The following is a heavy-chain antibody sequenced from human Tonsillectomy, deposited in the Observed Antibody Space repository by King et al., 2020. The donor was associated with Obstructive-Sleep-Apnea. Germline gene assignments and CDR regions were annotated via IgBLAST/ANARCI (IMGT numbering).Heavy chain of an antibody. CDR1: GFTFSSYS. J-gene: IGHJ4*02. CDR3: ARYLEGSYYPFDY. CDR2: ISSSSSYI. Sequence: VQLVESGGGLVKPGGSLRLSCAASGFTFSSYSMNWVRQAPGKGLEWVSSISSSSSYIYYADSVKGRFTISRDNAKNSLYLQMNSLRAEDTAVYYCARYLEGSYYPFDYWGQGTLVTVSS. D-gene: IGHD3-10*01. V-gene: IGHV3-21*01.